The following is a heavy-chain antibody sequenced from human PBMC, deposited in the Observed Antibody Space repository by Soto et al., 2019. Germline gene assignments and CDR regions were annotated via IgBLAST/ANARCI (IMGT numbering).Heavy chain of an antibody. D-gene: IGHD2-15*01. V-gene: IGHV3-23*01. CDR3: LKDRGAGGRDY. CDR1: GFTFSRSA. CDR2: IGGNGVRT. Sequence: EQLLESGGGLVQPGGSLRLSCAASGFTFSRSAMSWVRQAPGKGLEWVSAIGGNGVRTYYADSVKGRFTISRDNSKNPLFLQMNSLKAEDTAVYYCLKDRGAGGRDYWGQGTLVTVSP. J-gene: IGHJ4*02.